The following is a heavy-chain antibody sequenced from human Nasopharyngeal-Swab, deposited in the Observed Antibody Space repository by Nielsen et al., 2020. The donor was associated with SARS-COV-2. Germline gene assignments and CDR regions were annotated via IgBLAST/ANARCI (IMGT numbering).Heavy chain of an antibody. CDR3: VRGGTSYYYDSSGYPNWYFDL. CDR2: MNPNSGNT. Sequence: ASVKVSCKASGYTFTSYDINWVRQATGQGLEWMGWMNPNSGNTGYAQKFQGRVTMTRNTSISTAYMELSSLRSEDTAVYYCVRGGTSYYYDSSGYPNWYFDLWGRGTLVTVSS. D-gene: IGHD3-22*01. CDR1: GYTFTSYD. V-gene: IGHV1-8*02. J-gene: IGHJ2*01.